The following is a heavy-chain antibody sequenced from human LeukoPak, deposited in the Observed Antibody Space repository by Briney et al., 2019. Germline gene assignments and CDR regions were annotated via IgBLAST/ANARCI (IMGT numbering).Heavy chain of an antibody. CDR1: GFTFSSYA. V-gene: IGHV3-23*01. Sequence: GGSLRLSCAASGFTFSSYAMSWVRQAPGKGLEWVSAISGSGGSTYYADSVKGRFTISRDNSKNTLYLQMNSLRAEDTAVYYCANLATTYYHDSSGRLLDYWGQGTLVTVSS. CDR2: ISGSGGST. J-gene: IGHJ4*02. D-gene: IGHD3-22*01. CDR3: ANLATTYYHDSSGRLLDY.